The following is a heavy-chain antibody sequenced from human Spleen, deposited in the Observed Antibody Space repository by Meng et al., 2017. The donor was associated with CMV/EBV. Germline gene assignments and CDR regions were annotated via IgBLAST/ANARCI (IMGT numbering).Heavy chain of an antibody. CDR2: IYSGGSST. CDR3: AKGGPRWERGFDP. D-gene: IGHD1-26*01. V-gene: IGHV3-23*03. Sequence: CAASGVTFSGYGLSWVRQAPGKGLEWVSIIYSGGSSTYYADSVKGRFTISRDNSKNMLYLQMNSLRAEDTAVYYCAKGGPRWERGFDPWGQGTLVTVSS. CDR1: GVTFSGYG. J-gene: IGHJ5*02.